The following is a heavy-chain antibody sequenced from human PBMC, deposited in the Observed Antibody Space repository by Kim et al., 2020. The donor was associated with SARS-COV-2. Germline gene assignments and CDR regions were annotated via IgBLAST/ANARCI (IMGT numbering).Heavy chain of an antibody. Sequence: GGSLRLSCAASGFTFDDYAMHWVRQAPGKGLEWVSGISWNSGSIGYADSVKGRFTISRDNAKNSLYLQMNSLRAEDTALYYCAKGERGGYFDLWGRGTLV. CDR1: GFTFDDYA. J-gene: IGHJ2*01. CDR2: ISWNSGSI. V-gene: IGHV3-9*01. D-gene: IGHD1-26*01. CDR3: AKGERGGYFDL.